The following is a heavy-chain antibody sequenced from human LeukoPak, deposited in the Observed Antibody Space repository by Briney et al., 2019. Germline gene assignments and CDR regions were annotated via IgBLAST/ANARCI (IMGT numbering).Heavy chain of an antibody. CDR3: TRGGGWLIDF. CDR2: IYYSGST. V-gene: IGHV4-31*03. J-gene: IGHJ4*02. D-gene: IGHD5-24*01. CDR1: GGSISSGGYY. Sequence: SQTLSLTCTVSGGSISSGGYYWSWIRQHPGKGLEWIGYIYYSGSTYYNPSLKSRVTISVDTSKNQFSLKLSSVTAADTAVYFCTRGGGWLIDFWGRGTLVTVSS.